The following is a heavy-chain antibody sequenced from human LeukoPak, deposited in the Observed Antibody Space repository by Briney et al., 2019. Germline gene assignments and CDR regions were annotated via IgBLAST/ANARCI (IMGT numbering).Heavy chain of an antibody. V-gene: IGHV4-59*08. D-gene: IGHD3-16*01. CDR1: GGSISSYY. Sequence: PSETLSLTCTVSGGSISSYYWSWIRQPPGKGLEWIGYIYYSGSTNYNPSLKSRVTISVDTSKNQFSPKLSSVTAADTAVYYCARLPGLILYYFDYWGQGTLVTVSS. CDR2: IYYSGST. CDR3: ARLPGLILYYFDY. J-gene: IGHJ4*02.